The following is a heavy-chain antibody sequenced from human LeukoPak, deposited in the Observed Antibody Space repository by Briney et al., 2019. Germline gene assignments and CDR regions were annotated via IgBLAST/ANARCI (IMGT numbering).Heavy chain of an antibody. V-gene: IGHV4-59*01. CDR1: GDSIYSYH. D-gene: IGHD6-19*01. CDR3: ARTPIVSGCSDY. CDR2: ISYTGST. J-gene: IGHJ4*02. Sequence: SETLSLMCSVSGDSIYSYHWSWIRQPPGKGLEWIGYISYTGSTKYNPSLMSRVSMSVDASQNYFSLSLNSVTAADTAVYYCARTPIVSGCSDYWGQGALVTVSS.